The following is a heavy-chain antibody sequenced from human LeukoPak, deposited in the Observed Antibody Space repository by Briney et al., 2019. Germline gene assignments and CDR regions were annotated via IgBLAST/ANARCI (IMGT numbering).Heavy chain of an antibody. D-gene: IGHD3-10*01. CDR1: GFSLSTGYF. V-gene: IGHV4-38-2*02. J-gene: IGHJ3*02. Sequence: SETLSLTCSVSGFSLSTGYFWGWTRQPPGRGLEWIGSIHYSTTTYYNPALESRVTISVRASKNRLSLKLDSVTAADTAVYYCVREGFGEGLRLSYAFDIWGQGTVVTVSS. CDR2: IHYSTTT. CDR3: VREGFGEGLRLSYAFDI.